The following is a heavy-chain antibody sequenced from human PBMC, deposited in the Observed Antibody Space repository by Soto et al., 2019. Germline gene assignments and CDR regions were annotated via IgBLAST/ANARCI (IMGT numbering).Heavy chain of an antibody. D-gene: IGHD6-13*01. CDR3: ASQYSSSWPQYYYYGMDV. CDR2: IYYSGST. CDR1: GGSISSGGYY. J-gene: IGHJ6*02. V-gene: IGHV4-31*03. Sequence: SETLSLTCTVSGGSISSGGYYWSWIRQHPGKGLEWIGYIYYSGSTYYNPSLKSRVTISVDTSKNQFSLKLSSVTAADTAVYYCASQYSSSWPQYYYYGMDVWGQGTTVTVSS.